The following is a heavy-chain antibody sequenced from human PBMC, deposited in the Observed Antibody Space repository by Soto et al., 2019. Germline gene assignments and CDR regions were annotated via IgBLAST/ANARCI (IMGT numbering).Heavy chain of an antibody. Sequence: QMQLAESGGNVVQPGRSMRLSCVASGFTFRSFGMHWVRQAPGKGLEWVATISHDGNKEYYGDSVKGRCTVSRDNSRDTIYLEMNSVRADDTAVYYCANDMGPSTRPPDSLDVWGQGTIVTVS. CDR3: ANDMGPSTRPPDSLDV. CDR2: ISHDGNKE. CDR1: GFTFRSFG. D-gene: IGHD2-2*01. J-gene: IGHJ3*01. V-gene: IGHV3-30*18.